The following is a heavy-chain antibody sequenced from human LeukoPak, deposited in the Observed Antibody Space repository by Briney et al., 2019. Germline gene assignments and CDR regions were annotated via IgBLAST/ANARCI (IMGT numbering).Heavy chain of an antibody. CDR2: IHSGGTI. V-gene: IGHV3-66*01. CDR1: GFTLSDYY. Sequence: PGGALRLSCAASGFTLSDYYMNWVRQAPGKGVEWGSLIHSGGTIYYTDSVKGTFTISRDNSKNTLYLQMNSLTIEDTAVYYCAFGRYPFDYWGQGTLVTVSS. J-gene: IGHJ4*02. CDR3: AFGRYPFDY. D-gene: IGHD3-16*02.